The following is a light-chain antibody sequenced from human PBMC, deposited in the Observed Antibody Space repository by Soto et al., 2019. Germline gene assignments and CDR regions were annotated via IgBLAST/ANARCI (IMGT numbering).Light chain of an antibody. CDR3: QQYNIWPLWT. V-gene: IGKV3-15*01. CDR2: AAS. J-gene: IGKJ1*01. CDR1: ESVTSS. Sequence: EIVMTQSPATLSVSPGDRATLSCRASESVTSSLAWYQQKPGQPPRLLIYAASTRATDVPARFSGGGSETEFTLTIRSLQSEDFAVYFCQQYNIWPLWTFGQGTKV.